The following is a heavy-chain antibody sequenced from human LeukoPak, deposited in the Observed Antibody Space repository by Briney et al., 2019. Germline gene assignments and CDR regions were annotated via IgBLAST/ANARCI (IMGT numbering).Heavy chain of an antibody. V-gene: IGHV3-9*01. Sequence: PGGSLRLSCAASGFTFDDYAMHWVRHAPGKGLEWVSGISWNSGSIGYADSVKGRFTISRDNAKNSLYLQMNSLRAEDTALYYCAKDKLPQTTVTTHRGGYYYYYYGMDVWGQGTTVTVSS. CDR1: GFTFDDYA. CDR3: AKDKLPQTTVTTHRGGYYYYYYGMDV. J-gene: IGHJ6*02. CDR2: ISWNSGSI. D-gene: IGHD4-17*01.